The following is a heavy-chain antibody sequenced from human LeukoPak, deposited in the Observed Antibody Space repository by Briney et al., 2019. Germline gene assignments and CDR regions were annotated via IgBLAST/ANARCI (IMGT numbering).Heavy chain of an antibody. Sequence: SVKVSCKASGGTFSSYAISWVRQAPGQGLEWMGRIIPILGIANYAQKFQGRVTITADKSTSTAYMELSSLRSEDTAVYYCARGWGTAMVILFDYWGQGTLVTVSS. CDR3: ARGWGTAMVILFDY. CDR1: GGTFSSYA. CDR2: IIPILGIA. J-gene: IGHJ4*02. D-gene: IGHD5-18*01. V-gene: IGHV1-69*04.